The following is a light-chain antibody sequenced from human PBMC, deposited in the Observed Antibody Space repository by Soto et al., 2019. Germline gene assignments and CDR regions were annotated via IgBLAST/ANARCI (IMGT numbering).Light chain of an antibody. J-gene: IGLJ1*01. CDR3: NSYTSSSTLYV. V-gene: IGLV2-14*01. Sequence: QSALTQPASVSGSPGQSITISCAGTSSDIGTYNYVSWYQQHPGKAPKLMLYEVSNRPSGVSNLFFGSKSGNTASLTISGLQAEDEADYFCNSYTSSSTLYVFGTGTKVTVL. CDR1: SSDIGTYNY. CDR2: EVS.